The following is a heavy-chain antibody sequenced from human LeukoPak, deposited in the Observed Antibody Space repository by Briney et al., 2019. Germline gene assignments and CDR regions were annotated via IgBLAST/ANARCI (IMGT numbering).Heavy chain of an antibody. CDR3: ARLDTSDWAWYFDL. CDR2: IFTSGFT. D-gene: IGHD6-19*01. V-gene: IGHV4-4*09. CDR1: GGSFSSYY. Sequence: SETLSLTCIVSGGSFSSYYWSWIRQPPGKGLELIGYIFTSGFTNYHPSLESRVTISLDTSKNQFSLKLYSVTAADTAVYYCARLDTSDWAWYFDLWGRGSLVTVSS. J-gene: IGHJ2*01.